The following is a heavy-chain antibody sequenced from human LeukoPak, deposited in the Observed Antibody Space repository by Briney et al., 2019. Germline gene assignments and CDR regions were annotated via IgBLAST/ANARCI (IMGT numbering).Heavy chain of an antibody. D-gene: IGHD3-10*01. V-gene: IGHV3-48*03. CDR1: GFTFSSYE. J-gene: IGHJ4*02. Sequence: GGSLRLSCAASGFTFSSYEMNWARQAPGKGLEWVSYIGSSGSTIYYADSVKGRFTISRDNAKNSLYLQMNSLRAEDTAVYYCARPYYYGSGSYLDYWGQGTLVTVSS. CDR2: IGSSGSTI. CDR3: ARPYYYGSGSYLDY.